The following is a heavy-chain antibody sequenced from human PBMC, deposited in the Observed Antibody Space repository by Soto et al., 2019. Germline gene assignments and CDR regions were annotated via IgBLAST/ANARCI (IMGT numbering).Heavy chain of an antibody. CDR2: ISGSGSFT. CDR3: AKIPTGSGSSKFDY. V-gene: IGHV3-23*01. D-gene: IGHD3-10*01. J-gene: IGHJ4*02. CDR1: GFTFRTYA. Sequence: GSLRLSCAASGFTFRTYAMNWVRLAPGKGLEWISAISGSGSFTHYADSVGGRFTISRDNSQNQLYLQMNNLRGDDTAMYYCAKIPTGSGSSKFDYWGQGIQVTVSS.